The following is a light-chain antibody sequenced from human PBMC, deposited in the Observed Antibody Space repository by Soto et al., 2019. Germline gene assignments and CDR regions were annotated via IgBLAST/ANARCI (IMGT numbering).Light chain of an antibody. CDR2: GAS. Sequence: EIVMTQSPATLSVSPGERATLSCRASQSVSSNLAWYQQKPGQAPRLLIYGASTRATGIPARFSGSGSGTEFTCTISSLQSEDFAVCYCQQDNNWPPLTFGGGTKVEIK. J-gene: IGKJ4*01. CDR1: QSVSSN. CDR3: QQDNNWPPLT. V-gene: IGKV3-15*01.